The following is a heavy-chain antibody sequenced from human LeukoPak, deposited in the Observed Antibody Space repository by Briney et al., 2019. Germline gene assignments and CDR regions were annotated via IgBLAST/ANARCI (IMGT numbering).Heavy chain of an antibody. V-gene: IGHV3-7*03. CDR3: ARVFGNRNDFDY. D-gene: IGHD3-10*01. J-gene: IGHJ4*02. CDR2: IKGDRSEK. CDR1: GFTFNNYW. Sequence: GGSLRLSCAASGFTFNNYWMAWVRQAPGKGLEWVANIKGDRSEKFYVDSVKGRFTISRDNAKNSLYLQMGSLRAEDTAVYYCARVFGNRNDFDYWGQGTLVTVAS.